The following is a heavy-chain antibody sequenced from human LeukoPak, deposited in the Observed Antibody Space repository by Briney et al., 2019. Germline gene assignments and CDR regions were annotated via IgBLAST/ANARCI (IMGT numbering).Heavy chain of an antibody. V-gene: IGHV3-23*01. J-gene: IGHJ4*02. D-gene: IGHD2-15*01. CDR1: GFTFSSYA. CDR3: AKGTLEYCSAASCYPFDS. Sequence: GGSLGLSCAASGFTFSSYAMSWVRQAPGKGLEWVSVISGSGINTHDADSVKGRFTISRDNSKNTLYLQMNSLRAEDTAVYYCAKGTLEYCSAASCYPFDSWGQGTLVTVSS. CDR2: ISGSGINT.